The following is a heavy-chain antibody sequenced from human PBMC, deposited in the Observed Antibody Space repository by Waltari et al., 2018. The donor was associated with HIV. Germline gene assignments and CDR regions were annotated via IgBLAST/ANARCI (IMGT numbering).Heavy chain of an antibody. Sequence: EVQLLESGGGLVQPGGSLRLPCAASGFTFSSYAMSWVRQAPGKGLEWVSTFSGGGNTYYADSVKGRFTISRDNSKNTLYLQMNSLRAEDTAVYYCAKRLSGQWLGYFFDFWGQGTLVTVSS. CDR1: GFTFSSYA. CDR3: AKRLSGQWLGYFFDF. J-gene: IGHJ4*02. V-gene: IGHV3-23*01. CDR2: FSGGGNT. D-gene: IGHD6-19*01.